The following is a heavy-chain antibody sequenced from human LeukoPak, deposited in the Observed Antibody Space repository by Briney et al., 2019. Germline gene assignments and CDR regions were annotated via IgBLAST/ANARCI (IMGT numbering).Heavy chain of an antibody. CDR1: GGSFNGYY. V-gene: IGHV4-34*01. CDR3: ARVVLRFPGSGYYYYMDA. J-gene: IGHJ6*03. Sequence: SETLSLTCAVYGGSFNGYYWSWIRQPPGKGLEWIGEINHSGSTNYNPSLKSRVTISVDTSKNQFSLKLSSVTAADTAVYYCARVVLRFPGSGYYYYMDAWGKGTTVTVSS. D-gene: IGHD5/OR15-5a*01. CDR2: INHSGST.